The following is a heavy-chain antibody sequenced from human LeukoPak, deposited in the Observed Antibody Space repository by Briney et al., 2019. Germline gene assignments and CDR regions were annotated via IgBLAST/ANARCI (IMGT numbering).Heavy chain of an antibody. CDR1: GFTFSNYW. Sequence: GGSLRLSCAASGFTFSNYWVNWVRQAPGKGLEWVANIKQDGSEKYYVDSVKGRFTISRDNAKNSLYLQMYSLRAEDTAVYYCASQGPRIAHYYYYGMDVWGQGTTVTVSS. D-gene: IGHD6-13*01. CDR3: ASQGPRIAHYYYYGMDV. J-gene: IGHJ6*02. CDR2: IKQDGSEK. V-gene: IGHV3-7*01.